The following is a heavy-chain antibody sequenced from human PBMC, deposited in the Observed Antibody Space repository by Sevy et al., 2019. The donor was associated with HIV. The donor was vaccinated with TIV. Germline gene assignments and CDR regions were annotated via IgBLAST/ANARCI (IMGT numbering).Heavy chain of an antibody. CDR2: ISYDGSNK. V-gene: IGHV3-30-3*01. CDR1: GFTFSSYA. CDR3: ARSYDFWRGYYTDYYYGMDV. D-gene: IGHD3-3*01. Sequence: GGSLRLSCAASGFTFSSYAMHWVRQAPGKGLEWVAVISYDGSNKYYADSVKGRFTISRDNSKNTLYLQMNSLRAEDTAVYYCARSYDFWRGYYTDYYYGMDVWGQGTTVTVSS. J-gene: IGHJ6*02.